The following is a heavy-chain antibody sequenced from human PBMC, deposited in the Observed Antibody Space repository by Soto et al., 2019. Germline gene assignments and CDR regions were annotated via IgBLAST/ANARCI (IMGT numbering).Heavy chain of an antibody. CDR2: ISAYNGNT. Sequence: ASVKVSCKASGYTFTSYGTSWVRQAPGQGLEWMGWISAYNGNTNYAQKLQGRVSMTTDTSTSTAYMELRSLRSDDTAVYYCARGSYYDSSGYSDYWGQGTLVTVSS. D-gene: IGHD3-22*01. V-gene: IGHV1-18*01. J-gene: IGHJ4*02. CDR1: GYTFTSYG. CDR3: ARGSYYDSSGYSDY.